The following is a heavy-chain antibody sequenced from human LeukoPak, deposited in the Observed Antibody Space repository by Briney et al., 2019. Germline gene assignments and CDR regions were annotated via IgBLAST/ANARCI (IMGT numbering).Heavy chain of an antibody. CDR3: ARVLRFLEWSPYYYYMDV. J-gene: IGHJ6*03. Sequence: SETLSLTCTVSGGSISSYYWSWIPQPPGKGLEGIGYIYYSGSTNYNPSLKSRVTISVDTSKNQFSLKLSSVTAADTAVYYCARVLRFLEWSPYYYYMDVWGKGTTVTVSS. D-gene: IGHD3-3*01. CDR2: IYYSGST. V-gene: IGHV4-59*01. CDR1: GGSISSYY.